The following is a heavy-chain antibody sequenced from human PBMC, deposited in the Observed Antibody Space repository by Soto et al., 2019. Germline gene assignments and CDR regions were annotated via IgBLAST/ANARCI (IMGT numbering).Heavy chain of an antibody. CDR3: AKDLMDYYDSSGYYPIDY. D-gene: IGHD3-22*01. CDR1: GFTFSSYA. V-gene: IGHV3-23*01. CDR2: ISGSGGST. Sequence: GGSLRLSCAASGFTFSSYAMSWFRQAPGKGLEWVSAISGSGGSTYYADSVKGRFTISRDNSKNTLYLQMNSLRAEDTAVYYCAKDLMDYYDSSGYYPIDYWGQGTLVTVSS. J-gene: IGHJ4*02.